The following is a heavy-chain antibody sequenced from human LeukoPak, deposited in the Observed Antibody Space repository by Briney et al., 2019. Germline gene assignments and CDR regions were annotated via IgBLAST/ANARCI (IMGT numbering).Heavy chain of an antibody. CDR2: IKSKTDGGTT. J-gene: IGHJ4*02. V-gene: IGHV3-15*01. Sequence: PGGSLRLSCAASGFTFSNAWMSWVRQAPGKGLEWVGRIKSKTDGGTTDYAAPVKGRFTISRDDSKNTLYLQMNSLKTEDTAVYYCTTAFGYCSSTSCYMSDYWGQGTLVTVSS. CDR1: GFTFSNAW. D-gene: IGHD2-2*02. CDR3: TTAFGYCSSTSCYMSDY.